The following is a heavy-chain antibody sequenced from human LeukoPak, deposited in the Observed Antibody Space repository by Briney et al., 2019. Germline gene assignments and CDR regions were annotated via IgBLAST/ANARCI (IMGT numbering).Heavy chain of an antibody. J-gene: IGHJ4*02. Sequence: GASVKVSCKASGYTFTGYYMHWVRQAPGQGLEWMGWINPNSGGTNYAQKFQGRVTVTRDTSISTAYMELSRLRSDDTAVYYCARVRYSGSYRYFDYWGQGTLVTVSS. CDR1: GYTFTGYY. V-gene: IGHV1-2*02. D-gene: IGHD1-26*01. CDR3: ARVRYSGSYRYFDY. CDR2: INPNSGGT.